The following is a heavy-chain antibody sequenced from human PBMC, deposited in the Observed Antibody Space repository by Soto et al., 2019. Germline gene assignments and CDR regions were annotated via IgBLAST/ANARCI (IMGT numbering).Heavy chain of an antibody. J-gene: IGHJ4*02. Sequence: EVQLVESGGGLVQPGGSLRLSCAASGFTVRTSYMNWVRQSPGRGLEWLSVIYAGGTSYHADSVKGRFTISRDESRNTVYLQMTSLRAEDTAVYYCAREITSGWNAFDCWGQGTLVTVSS. V-gene: IGHV3-66*01. CDR3: AREITSGWNAFDC. CDR1: GFTVRTSY. CDR2: IYAGGTS. D-gene: IGHD6-19*01.